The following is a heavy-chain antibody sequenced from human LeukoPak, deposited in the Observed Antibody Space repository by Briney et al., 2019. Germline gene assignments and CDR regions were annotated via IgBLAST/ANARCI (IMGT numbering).Heavy chain of an antibody. Sequence: GGSLRLSCAASGFTFSVFYMSWIRQAPGKGLEWVSYISSSGSTIYYADSVKGRFTISRDNAKNSLYLQMNSLRAEDTAVYYCARPAGSFGSASYYDYWGQGTLVTVSS. CDR2: ISSSGSTI. D-gene: IGHD3-10*01. J-gene: IGHJ4*02. CDR1: GFTFSVFY. V-gene: IGHV3-11*01. CDR3: ARPAGSFGSASYYDY.